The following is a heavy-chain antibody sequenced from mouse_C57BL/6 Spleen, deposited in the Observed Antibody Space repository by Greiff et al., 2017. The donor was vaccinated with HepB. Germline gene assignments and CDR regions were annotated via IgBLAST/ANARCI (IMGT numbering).Heavy chain of an antibody. CDR1: GYTFTDYE. V-gene: IGHV1-15*01. Sequence: QVHVKQSGAELVRPGASVTLSCKASGYTFTDYEMHWVKQTPVHGLEWIGAIDPETGGTAYNQKFKGKAILTADKSSSTAYMELRSLTSEDSAVYYCTRVDYYGSSLDYWGQGTTLTVSS. CDR3: TRVDYYGSSLDY. J-gene: IGHJ2*01. CDR2: IDPETGGT. D-gene: IGHD1-1*01.